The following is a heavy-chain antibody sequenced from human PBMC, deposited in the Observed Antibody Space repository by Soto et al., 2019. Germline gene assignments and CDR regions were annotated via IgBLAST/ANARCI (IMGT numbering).Heavy chain of an antibody. D-gene: IGHD5-12*01. CDR3: ARERQEMATNFYFDY. V-gene: IGHV4-38-2*02. J-gene: IGHJ4*02. Sequence: PSETLSLTCTVSGDSISNGYHWAWIRQPPGKGLEWVASIYHSGTTYYNPSLTSRVTISVDTSKNSFSVNLSSVTAADTAVYYCARERQEMATNFYFDYWGQGTLVTVSS. CDR2: IYHSGTT. CDR1: GDSISNGYH.